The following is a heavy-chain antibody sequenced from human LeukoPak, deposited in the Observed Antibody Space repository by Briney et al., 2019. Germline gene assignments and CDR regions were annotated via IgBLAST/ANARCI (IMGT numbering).Heavy chain of an antibody. CDR3: SAITIGADGMMDY. CDR1: GFTYSRAW. D-gene: IGHD6-13*01. J-gene: IGHJ4*02. V-gene: IGHV3-15*01. CDR2: IRSHSDGGTT. Sequence: PGGSLRLSCAASGFTYSRAWMSWVRQAPGKGLAWVGRIRSHSDGGTTDYPAHAEGRFTVSRDDSKNTLFLQMSSMTAEDTGVYFCSAITIGADGMMDYWGQGALVTVSS.